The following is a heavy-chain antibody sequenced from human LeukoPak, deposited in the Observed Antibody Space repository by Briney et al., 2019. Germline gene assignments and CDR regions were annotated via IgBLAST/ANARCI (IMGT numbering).Heavy chain of an antibody. CDR3: GREREFRGELQFSYYYYYMDV. Sequence: GASVKVSCKASGYTFIGYYIHWVRQAPGQGLEWMGWINPKSGGTNYAQKFQGRVTMTRDTSISTAYMELSRLRSDDTAVYYCGREREFRGELQFSYYYYYMDVWGKGTTVTVSS. V-gene: IGHV1-2*02. J-gene: IGHJ6*03. D-gene: IGHD1-26*01. CDR1: GYTFIGYY. CDR2: INPKSGGT.